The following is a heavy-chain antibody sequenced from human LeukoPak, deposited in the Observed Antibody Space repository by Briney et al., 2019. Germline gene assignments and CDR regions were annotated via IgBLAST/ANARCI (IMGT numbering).Heavy chain of an antibody. CDR2: IYYSGST. CDR3: ARVNDSSGYYRYYFDY. Sequence: PSETLSLTXTVSGGSIRSYYWSWIRQPPGKGLEWIGYIYYSGSTNYNPSLKSRVTISVDTSKNQFSLKLSSVTAADTAVYYCARVNDSSGYYRYYFDYWGQGTLVTVSS. D-gene: IGHD3-22*01. J-gene: IGHJ4*02. CDR1: GGSIRSYY. V-gene: IGHV4-59*01.